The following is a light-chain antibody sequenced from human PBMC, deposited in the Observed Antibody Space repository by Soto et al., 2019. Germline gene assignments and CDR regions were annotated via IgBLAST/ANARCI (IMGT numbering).Light chain of an antibody. CDR2: WAS. V-gene: IGKV4-1*01. CDR3: QQYYTTPPT. CDR1: QSILYSSNNKNY. J-gene: IGKJ1*01. Sequence: DIVMTQSPDSLAVSLGERATINCKSRQSILYSSNNKNYLAWYQQKPGQPPKLLIYWASTRESGVPDRFSGGGSATDFTLTISSLQAEDEAVYYCQQYYTTPPTFGQGTKVEVK.